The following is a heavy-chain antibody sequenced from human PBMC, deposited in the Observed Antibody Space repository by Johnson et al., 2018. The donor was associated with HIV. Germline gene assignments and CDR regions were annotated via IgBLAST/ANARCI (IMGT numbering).Heavy chain of an antibody. CDR1: GFTFSSYA. CDR3: ARAYNFWSGENDAFDI. J-gene: IGHJ3*02. V-gene: IGHV3-30-3*01. D-gene: IGHD3-3*01. CDR2: ISYDGSNK. Sequence: QVQLVESGGGVVQPGRSLRLSCTASGFTFSSYALHWVRQAPGKGLEWVAVISYDGSNKYYADSVKGRFTISRDNSKNTLYLQMNSLRAEDTAVYYVARAYNFWSGENDAFDIWGQGTMVTVSS.